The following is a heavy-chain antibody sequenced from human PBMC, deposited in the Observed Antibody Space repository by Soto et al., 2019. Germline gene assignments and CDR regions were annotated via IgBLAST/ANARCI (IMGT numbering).Heavy chain of an antibody. D-gene: IGHD3-16*01. Sequence: PSETLSLTCAVSGGSISSGGYSWSWIRQPPGKGLEWIGYIYYSGSTNYNPSLKSRVTISVDTSKNQFSLKLSSVTAADTAVYYCARGGDYGMDVWGQGTTVTVSS. CDR3: ARGGDYGMDV. CDR2: IYYSGST. V-gene: IGHV4-61*08. CDR1: GGSISSGGYS. J-gene: IGHJ6*02.